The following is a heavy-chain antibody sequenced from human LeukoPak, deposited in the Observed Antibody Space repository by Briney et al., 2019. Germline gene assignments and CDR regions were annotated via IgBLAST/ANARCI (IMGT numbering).Heavy chain of an antibody. J-gene: IGHJ5*02. CDR2: ISAYNGNT. CDR1: GYTFTSYG. V-gene: IGHV1-18*01. D-gene: IGHD1-26*01. Sequence: ASVKVPCKASGYTFTSYGISWVRQAPGQGLEWMGWISAYNGNTNYAQKLQGRVTMTTDTSTSTASMELRSLRSDDTAVYYCARLIPQKWELPGKWFDPWGQGTLVTVSS. CDR3: ARLIPQKWELPGKWFDP.